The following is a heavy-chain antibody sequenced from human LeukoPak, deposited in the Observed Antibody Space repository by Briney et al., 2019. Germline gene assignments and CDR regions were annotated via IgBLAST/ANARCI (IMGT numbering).Heavy chain of an antibody. CDR1: GFTFSSYW. V-gene: IGHV3-7*01. D-gene: IGHD3-3*01. Sequence: LGGSLRLSCAASGFTFSSYWMSWVRQAPGKGLEWVANIKQDGSEEYYVDSVKGRFTISRDNAKNSLYLQMNSLRAEDTAVYYCAREGASGATIFGVVIHYYYYYYMDVWGKGTTVTVSS. CDR2: IKQDGSEE. CDR3: AREGASGATIFGVVIHYYYYYYMDV. J-gene: IGHJ6*03.